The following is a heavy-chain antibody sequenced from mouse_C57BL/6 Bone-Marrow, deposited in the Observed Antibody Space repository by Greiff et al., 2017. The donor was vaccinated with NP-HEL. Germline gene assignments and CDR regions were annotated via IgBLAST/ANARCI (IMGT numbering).Heavy chain of an antibody. Sequence: EVQLKESGAELVKPGASVKLSCTASGFTITDYYMHWVKQRPEQGLEWIGRIYPEDGDTKYTPKFKGKATLTADTSSNTAYLQLSSLTSEDAAVYYGARDYGCAMDYWGQGTSVTVSS. D-gene: IGHD1-1*02. J-gene: IGHJ4*01. CDR3: ARDYGCAMDY. V-gene: IGHV14-2*01. CDR2: IYPEDGDT. CDR1: GFTITDYY.